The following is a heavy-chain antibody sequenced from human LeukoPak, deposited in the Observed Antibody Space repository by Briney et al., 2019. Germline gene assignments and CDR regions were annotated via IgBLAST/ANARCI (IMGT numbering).Heavy chain of an antibody. V-gene: IGHV3-48*04. CDR2: ISSSSSTI. D-gene: IGHD6-13*01. CDR3: ARGRSSRYFDY. J-gene: IGHJ4*02. Sequence: GGSLRLSCAASGFTFSSYSMNWVRQAPGKGLEWVSYISSSSSTIYYADSVKGRFTISRDNAKNSLYLPMNSLRAEDTAVYYCARGRSSRYFDYWGQGTLVTVSS. CDR1: GFTFSSYS.